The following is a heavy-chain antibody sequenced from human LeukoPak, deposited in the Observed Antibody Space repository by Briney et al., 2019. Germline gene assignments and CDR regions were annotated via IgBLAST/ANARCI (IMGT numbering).Heavy chain of an antibody. D-gene: IGHD5-12*01. V-gene: IGHV1-46*01. CDR2: INTSGGST. Sequence: GASVTVSFTASGYTFTIYYLHWVRQAPGQGIEWMGIINTSGGSTSYSQKFQGRVTMNRDTTTSKVYMELSSLRSEDTAVYYCARGWRSGYDSFFDYWGQGTLVTVSS. CDR3: ARGWRSGYDSFFDY. CDR1: GYTFTIYY. J-gene: IGHJ4*02.